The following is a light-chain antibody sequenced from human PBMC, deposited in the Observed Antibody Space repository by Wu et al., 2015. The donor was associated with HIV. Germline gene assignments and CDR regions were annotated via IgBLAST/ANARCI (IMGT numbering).Light chain of an antibody. J-gene: IGKJ2*01. Sequence: EIVLTQAPGTLSLSPGERATLSCRASQSVSSRYLAWYQQKPGQAPRLLIYGASNRATGIPDRFSGSGSGTDFTLTISRLETEDFAVYYCLQHGNSPPYTFGQGPSWRS. CDR2: GAS. CDR1: QSVSSRY. CDR3: LQHGNSPPYT. V-gene: IGKV3-20*01.